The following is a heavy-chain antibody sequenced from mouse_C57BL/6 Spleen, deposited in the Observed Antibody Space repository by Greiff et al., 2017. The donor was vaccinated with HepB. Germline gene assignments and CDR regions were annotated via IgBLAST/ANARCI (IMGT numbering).Heavy chain of an antibody. CDR3: ARSTLRRYDFDY. D-gene: IGHD1-1*01. CDR1: GFTFTDYY. Sequence: VQLKESGGGLVQPGGSLSLSCAASGFTFTDYYMSWVRQPPGKALEWLGFISNKANGYTTEYSASVKGRFTISRDNSQSILYLQMNALRAEDSATNYCARSTLRRYDFDYWGQGTTLTVSS. J-gene: IGHJ2*01. V-gene: IGHV7-3*01. CDR2: ISNKANGYTT.